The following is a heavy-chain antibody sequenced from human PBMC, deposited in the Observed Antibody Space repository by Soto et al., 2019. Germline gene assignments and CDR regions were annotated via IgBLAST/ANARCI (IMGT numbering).Heavy chain of an antibody. J-gene: IGHJ4*02. CDR2: IIPIFGTA. CDR1: GGTFSSYA. CDR3: AGPQIAVAGWVGFDY. V-gene: IGHV1-69*01. D-gene: IGHD6-19*01. Sequence: QVQLVQSGAEVKKPGSSVKVSCKASGGTFSSYAISWVRQAPGQGLEWMGGIIPIFGTANYAQKFQGRVTITADDSTSKAYMEMSSLRSEAEAVYYCAGPQIAVAGWVGFDYWGQGTLVTVSS.